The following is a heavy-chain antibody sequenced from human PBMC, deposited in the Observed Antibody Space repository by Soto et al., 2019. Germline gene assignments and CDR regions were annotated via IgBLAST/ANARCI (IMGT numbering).Heavy chain of an antibody. Sequence: ASVKVSCKASGYTFTSYGISWVRQAPGQGLEWMGWISAYNGNTNYAQKLQGRVTMTTDTSTSTAYMELRSLRSDDTAVYYCARDLPVVATTEFKWFDPWGQGTLVTVSS. CDR1: GYTFTSYG. D-gene: IGHD1-26*01. CDR2: ISAYNGNT. J-gene: IGHJ5*02. CDR3: ARDLPVVATTEFKWFDP. V-gene: IGHV1-18*01.